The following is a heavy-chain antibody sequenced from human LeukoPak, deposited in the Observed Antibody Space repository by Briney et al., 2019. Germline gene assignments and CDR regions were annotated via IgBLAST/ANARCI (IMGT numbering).Heavy chain of an antibody. V-gene: IGHV3-53*01. J-gene: IGHJ4*02. Sequence: GGSLRLSCAASGSIVSTNYMTWVRQAPGKGLEWVSVIHNGGSTYYADSVKGRFTLSIDNSKNMLNLQMNSLRVEDTAVYYCASLARDYWGPGTLVTVSS. CDR3: ASLARDY. CDR1: GSIVSTNY. CDR2: IHNGGST. D-gene: IGHD3-3*02.